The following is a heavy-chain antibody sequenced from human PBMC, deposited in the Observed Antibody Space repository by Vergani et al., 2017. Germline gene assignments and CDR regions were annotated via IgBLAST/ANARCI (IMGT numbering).Heavy chain of an antibody. V-gene: IGHV4-31*03. Sequence: QVQLQESGPGLVKPSQTLSLTCTVSGGSISSGGYYWSWIRQHPGKGLEWIGSIYYSGSTYYNPSLKSRVTMSVDTSKNQFSLKLSAVTAADTAVYYCARTNTVVTPYFDYWGQGTLVTVSS. CDR2: IYYSGST. CDR3: ARTNTVVTPYFDY. D-gene: IGHD4-23*01. J-gene: IGHJ4*02. CDR1: GGSISSGGYY.